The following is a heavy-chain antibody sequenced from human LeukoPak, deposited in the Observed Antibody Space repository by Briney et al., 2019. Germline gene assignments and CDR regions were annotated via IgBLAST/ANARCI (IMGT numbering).Heavy chain of an antibody. J-gene: IGHJ4*02. CDR1: GGSISSSSYY. Sequence: SETLSLTCTVSGGSISSSSYYWGWIRQPPGKGLEWIGSIYHSGSTYYNPSLKSRVTISVDTSKNQFSLKLSSVTAADTAVYYCARVYGGNSYYFDYWGQGTLVTVSS. V-gene: IGHV4-39*07. CDR3: ARVYGGNSYYFDY. CDR2: IYHSGST. D-gene: IGHD4-23*01.